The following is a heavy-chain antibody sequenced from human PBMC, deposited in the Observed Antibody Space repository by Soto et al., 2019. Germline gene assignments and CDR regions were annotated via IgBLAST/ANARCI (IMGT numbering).Heavy chain of an antibody. V-gene: IGHV1-24*01. J-gene: IGHJ3*02. CDR3: AKVKGGNYYYASSGLDVALDI. Sequence: ASVKVSCKVSGYTLTELSMHWVRQAPGKGLEWMGGFNNKDGETSYAQKFQGRVTMTEDTSTDTAYMELSKLRSEDTAVYYCAKVKGGNYYYASSGLDVALDIWGQGTMVTVSS. D-gene: IGHD3-22*01. CDR2: FNNKDGET. CDR1: GYTLTELS.